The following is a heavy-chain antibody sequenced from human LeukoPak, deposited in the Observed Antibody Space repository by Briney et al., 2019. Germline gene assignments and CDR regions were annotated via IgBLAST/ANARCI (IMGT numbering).Heavy chain of an antibody. Sequence: SETLSLTCAVYGGSFSGYYWSWIRQPPGKGLEWIGEINHSGSTDYNPSLKSRVTISVDTSKNQFSLKLSSVTAADTAVYYCARGGANYDFWSGYGMDVWGQGTTVTVSS. CDR1: GGSFSGYY. CDR3: ARGGANYDFWSGYGMDV. D-gene: IGHD3-3*01. J-gene: IGHJ6*02. CDR2: INHSGST. V-gene: IGHV4-34*01.